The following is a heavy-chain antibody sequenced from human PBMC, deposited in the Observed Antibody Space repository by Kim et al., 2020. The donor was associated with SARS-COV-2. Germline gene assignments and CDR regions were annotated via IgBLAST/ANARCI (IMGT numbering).Heavy chain of an antibody. J-gene: IGHJ6*02. V-gene: IGHV3-48*03. Sequence: GGSLRLSCAASGFTFKNYEMMWDRQAPGRGLEWISFISSRAGSIYYADSVKGRFTISRDNDNDFLYLQMNSLRAEDTGVYYCARPGYDYYGMDVWGQGTTVTVSS. CDR1: GFTFKNYE. CDR3: ARPGYDYYGMDV. CDR2: ISSRAGSI.